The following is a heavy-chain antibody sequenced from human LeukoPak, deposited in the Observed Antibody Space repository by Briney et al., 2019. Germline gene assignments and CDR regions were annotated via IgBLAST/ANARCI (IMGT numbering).Heavy chain of an antibody. D-gene: IGHD4-17*01. CDR1: GGSISSYY. J-gene: IGHJ1*01. CDR3: ARGHGDPTDAEYFQH. CDR2: IYYSGST. Sequence: SETLSLTCTVSGGSISSYYWSWIRQPPGKGLEWIGYIYYSGSTSYNPSLKSRVTISVDTSKNQFSLKLSSVTAADTAVYYCARGHGDPTDAEYFQHWGQGTLVTVSS. V-gene: IGHV4-59*08.